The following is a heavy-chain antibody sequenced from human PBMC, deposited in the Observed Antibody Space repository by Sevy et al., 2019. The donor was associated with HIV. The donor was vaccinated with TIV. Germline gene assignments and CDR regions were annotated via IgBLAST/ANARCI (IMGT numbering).Heavy chain of an antibody. Sequence: SETLSLTCTVSGGSISSYYWSWIRQPPGKGLEWIGHIYYSGSTNYNPSLKSRVTISVDTSKNQFSLKLSSVTAADTAVYYCARTRRGRFHAAYYYYGMDVWGQRTTVTVSS. D-gene: IGHD2-15*01. CDR3: ARTRRGRFHAAYYYYGMDV. V-gene: IGHV4-59*01. CDR2: IYYSGST. CDR1: GGSISSYY. J-gene: IGHJ6*02.